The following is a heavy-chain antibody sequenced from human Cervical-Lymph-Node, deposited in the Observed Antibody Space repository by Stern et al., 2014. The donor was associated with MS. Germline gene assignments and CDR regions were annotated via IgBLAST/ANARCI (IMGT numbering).Heavy chain of an antibody. CDR3: ARAIFEVVTPTMPPDAFDI. V-gene: IGHV3-53*01. CDR1: GFTVSSNY. D-gene: IGHD3-3*01. CDR2: IYTDGST. Sequence: EVQLVESGGGLIQPGGSLRLSCAASGFTVSSNYMSWVRQSPGTGLQWVSLIYTDGSTYYADSVKGRFTISRDPSKNTLYLQMNSLGAEATALYYWARAIFEVVTPTMPPDAFDIGGKGTMVTVSS. J-gene: IGHJ3*02.